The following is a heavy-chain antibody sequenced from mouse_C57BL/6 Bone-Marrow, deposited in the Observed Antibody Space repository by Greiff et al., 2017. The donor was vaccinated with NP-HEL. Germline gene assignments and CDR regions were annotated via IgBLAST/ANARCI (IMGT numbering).Heavy chain of an antibody. D-gene: IGHD1-1*01. CDR3: AAPITTVVAEWYFDV. J-gene: IGHJ1*03. V-gene: IGHV1-64*01. CDR2: IHPNSGST. Sequence: QVQLKQPGAELVKPGASVKLSCKASGYTFTSYWMHWVKQRPGQGLEWIGMIHPNSGSTNYNEKFKSKATLTVDKSSSTAYMQLSSLTSEDSAVYYCAAPITTVVAEWYFDVWGTGTTVTVSS. CDR1: GYTFTSYW.